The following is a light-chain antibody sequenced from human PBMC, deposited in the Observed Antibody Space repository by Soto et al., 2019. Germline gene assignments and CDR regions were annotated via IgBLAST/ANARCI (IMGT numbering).Light chain of an antibody. CDR1: QSISSW. V-gene: IGKV1-5*01. CDR3: QQYNSYSWT. J-gene: IGKJ1*01. CDR2: DTS. Sequence: DIQMTQSPSTLSASVGERVTITCRASQSISSWLAWYQQKPGKALKLLIYDTSSLESGVPSRFSGSGYGTEFTLTISSLQPDDFATYYCQQYNSYSWTFGQGTKVEIK.